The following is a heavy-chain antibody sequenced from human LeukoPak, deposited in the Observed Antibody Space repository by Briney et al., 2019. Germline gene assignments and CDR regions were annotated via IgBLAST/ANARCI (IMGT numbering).Heavy chain of an antibody. V-gene: IGHV3-48*03. CDR1: GFTFSSYE. CDR3: ARGGYYYDSSGYYSSIFDY. J-gene: IGHJ4*02. CDR2: ISSSGSTI. Sequence: AGGSLRLSCAASGFTFSSYEMNWVRQAPGKGLEWVSYISSSGSTIYYADSVKGRFTISRDNAKNSLYLQMNSLRAEDTAVYYCARGGYYYDSSGYYSSIFDYWGQGTLVTVSS. D-gene: IGHD3-22*01.